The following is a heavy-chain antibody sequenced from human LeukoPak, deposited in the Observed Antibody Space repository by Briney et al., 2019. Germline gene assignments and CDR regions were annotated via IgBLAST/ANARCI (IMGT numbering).Heavy chain of an antibody. J-gene: IGHJ6*03. V-gene: IGHV1-69*05. D-gene: IGHD6-19*01. CDR2: IIPIFGTA. Sequence: GASVKVSCRASGYIFTGYYIHWVRQAPGQGLEWMGGIIPIFGTADYAHKFQGRVTITTDESTTTAYMELSSLRSEDTAVYYCARAIVVAANYYYSMDVWDKGTTVTVSS. CDR3: ARAIVVAANYYYSMDV. CDR1: GYIFTGYY.